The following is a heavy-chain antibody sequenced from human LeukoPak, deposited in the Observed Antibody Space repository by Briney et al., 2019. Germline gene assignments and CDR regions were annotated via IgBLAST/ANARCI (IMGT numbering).Heavy chain of an antibody. CDR1: GGSISSSSYY. D-gene: IGHD5-18*01. Sequence: SETLSLTCTVSGGSISSSSYYWGWIRQPPGKGLEWIGSIYYSGSTYYNPSLKSRVTISVDTSKNQFSLKLSSVTAADTAVYYCARIGLTAMARFDYWGQGTLVTVSS. J-gene: IGHJ4*02. CDR3: ARIGLTAMARFDY. CDR2: IYYSGST. V-gene: IGHV4-39*07.